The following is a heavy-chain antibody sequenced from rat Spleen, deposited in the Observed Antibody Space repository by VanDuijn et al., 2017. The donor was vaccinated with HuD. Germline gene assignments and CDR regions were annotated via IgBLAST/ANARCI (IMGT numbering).Heavy chain of an antibody. CDR1: GFSLTNYG. CDR3: TRESLPGYNSHWFLS. V-gene: IGHV2-15*01. D-gene: IGHD1-4*01. J-gene: IGHJ3*01. CDR2: IWSGGST. Sequence: QVQLKESGPVLVQPSQTLSLTCTVSGFSLTNYGVSWVRQPPGKGLEWIGAIWSGGSTDYSSALKSRLSISRDTSKSQVLLKMNSLQTEDTATYFCTRESLPGYNSHWFLSWGQGTLVTVSS.